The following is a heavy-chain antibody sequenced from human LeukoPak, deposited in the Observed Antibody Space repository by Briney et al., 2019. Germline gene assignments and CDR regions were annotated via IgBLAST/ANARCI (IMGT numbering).Heavy chain of an antibody. D-gene: IGHD1-1*01. Sequence: ASVKVSCTASGYTFTSYYMHWVRQAPGQGLEWMGIINPSGGSTSYAQKLQGRVTMTRDMSTSTEYMQLSSLRSEDTAVYYCARDNSMEDTSWWFEPRGHGTLVSVSS. CDR3: ARDNSMEDTSWWFEP. V-gene: IGHV1-46*04. CDR2: INPSGGST. CDR1: GYTFTSYY. J-gene: IGHJ5*02.